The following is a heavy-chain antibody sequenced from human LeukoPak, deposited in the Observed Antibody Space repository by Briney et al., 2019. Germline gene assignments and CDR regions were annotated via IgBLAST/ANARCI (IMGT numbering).Heavy chain of an antibody. Sequence: ASGTLSLTCAVSGGSISSSSYYWGWIRQPPGKGLEWIGSIYYSGSTYYNPSLKSRVTISVDTSKNQFSLKLSSVTAADTAVYYCARDRSVAAEGGWFDPWGQGTLVTVSS. CDR3: ARDRSVAAEGGWFDP. J-gene: IGHJ5*02. CDR1: GGSISSSSYY. D-gene: IGHD6-19*01. V-gene: IGHV4-39*07. CDR2: IYYSGST.